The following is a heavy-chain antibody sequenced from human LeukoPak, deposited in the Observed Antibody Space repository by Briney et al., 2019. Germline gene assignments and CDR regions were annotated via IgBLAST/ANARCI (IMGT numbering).Heavy chain of an antibody. D-gene: IGHD6-19*01. CDR1: GFTVSSNY. V-gene: IGHV3-66*01. J-gene: IGHJ4*02. CDR2: IYSGGST. Sequence: PGGSLRLSCAASGFTVSSNYMSWVRQAPGKGLVWVSVIYSGGSTYYADSVKGRFTISRDNSKNTLYLQMNSLRAEDTAVYYCARDGDSSGWYPRYFDYWGQGTLVTVSS. CDR3: ARDGDSSGWYPRYFDY.